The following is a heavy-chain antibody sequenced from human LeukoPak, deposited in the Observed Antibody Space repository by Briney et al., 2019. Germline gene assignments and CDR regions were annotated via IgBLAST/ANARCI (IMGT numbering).Heavy chain of an antibody. CDR1: GGSISSYY. D-gene: IGHD3-22*01. Sequence: PSETLSLTCTVSGGSISSYYWSWIRQPPGKGLEWIGYIYYSGSTNYNPSLKSRVTISVDTSENQFSLKLRSVTAADTAVYYCARFNSYYDSSGYYFQAFDIWGQGTMVTVSS. CDR2: IYYSGST. V-gene: IGHV4-59*08. J-gene: IGHJ3*02. CDR3: ARFNSYYDSSGYYFQAFDI.